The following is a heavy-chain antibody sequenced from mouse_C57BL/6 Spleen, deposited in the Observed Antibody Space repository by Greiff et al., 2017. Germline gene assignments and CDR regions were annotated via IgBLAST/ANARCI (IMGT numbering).Heavy chain of an antibody. CDR1: GYTFTSYW. D-gene: IGHD1-1*01. Sequence: QVQLQQPGTELVKPGASVKLSCKASGYTFTSYWMHWVKQRPGQGLEWIGNINPSNGGTNYNEKFKSKATLTVDKSSSTAYMQRSSLTSEDSAVYYCARAYYYGSSSRWYFDVWGTGTTVTVSS. V-gene: IGHV1-53*01. J-gene: IGHJ1*03. CDR2: INPSNGGT. CDR3: ARAYYYGSSSRWYFDV.